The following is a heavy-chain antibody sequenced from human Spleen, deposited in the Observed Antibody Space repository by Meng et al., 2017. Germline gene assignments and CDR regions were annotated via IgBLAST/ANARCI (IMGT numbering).Heavy chain of an antibody. V-gene: IGHV3-15*01. CDR2: IKSRGSGGTR. CDR3: AWDDRAKFDY. Sequence: GESLKISCAASGFTVDCSEMSWVRQAPGKGLEWVGRIKSRGSGGTRDYAAPVKGRFTISRDDSKHTLYLQMNSLTVEDTAVYYCAWDDRAKFDYWGQGTLVTVSS. D-gene: IGHD5-18*01. J-gene: IGHJ4*02. CDR1: GFTVDCSE.